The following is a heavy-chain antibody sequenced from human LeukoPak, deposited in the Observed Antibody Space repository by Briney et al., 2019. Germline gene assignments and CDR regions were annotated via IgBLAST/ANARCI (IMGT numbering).Heavy chain of an antibody. J-gene: IGHJ4*02. D-gene: IGHD5-24*01. V-gene: IGHV3-21*01. CDR3: ARVGEKAFHLWPEIDY. Sequence: GGSLRLSCAASGFTFSSYSMNWVRQAPGKGLEWVSSISSSSSYIYYADSVKGRFTISRDNAKKSLYLQMNSLRAEDTAVYYCARVGEKAFHLWPEIDYWGQGTLVTVSS. CDR2: ISSSSSYI. CDR1: GFTFSSYS.